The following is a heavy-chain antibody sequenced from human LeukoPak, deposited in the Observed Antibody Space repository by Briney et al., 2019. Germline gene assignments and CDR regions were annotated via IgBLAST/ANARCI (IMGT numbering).Heavy chain of an antibody. CDR1: GGSISSYF. Sequence: SETLSLTCTVSGGSISSYFWNWIRQPPGQGLDWIGYMSNTGITKYNPSLKSRVTISADTSKNQFSLNLNSVTAADTAVYFCAKASVTTAVLFDWWGQGTLVAVSS. CDR3: AKASVTTAVLFDW. J-gene: IGHJ4*02. CDR2: MSNTGIT. D-gene: IGHD4-23*01. V-gene: IGHV4-59*13.